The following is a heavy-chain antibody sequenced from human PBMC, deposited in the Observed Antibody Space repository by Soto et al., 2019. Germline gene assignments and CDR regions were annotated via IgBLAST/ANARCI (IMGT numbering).Heavy chain of an antibody. Sequence: GGSLRLSCAASGFTFSSYAMHWVRQAPGKGLEWVAVISYDGSNKYYADSVKGRFTISRDNSKNTLYLQMNSLRAEDTAVYYCARVLDEYYYDSSNWFDPWGQGTLVTVS. J-gene: IGHJ5*02. V-gene: IGHV3-30-3*01. CDR3: ARVLDEYYYDSSNWFDP. D-gene: IGHD3-22*01. CDR1: GFTFSSYA. CDR2: ISYDGSNK.